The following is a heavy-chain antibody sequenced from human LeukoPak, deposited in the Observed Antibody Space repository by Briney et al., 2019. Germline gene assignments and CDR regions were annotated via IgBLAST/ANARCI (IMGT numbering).Heavy chain of an antibody. V-gene: IGHV4-59*12. CDR2: PFYSGST. CDR3: SRVRSGYSYGPFDY. Sequence: PSETLSLTCNVSGGSISSYYWSWFRQPPGRGLEWIGYPFYSGSTNYNPSLKSRVTISVDTSKNQLSLTLRTVNAADTPVFLFSRVRSGYSYGPFDYRGRGTL. D-gene: IGHD5-18*01. CDR1: GGSISSYY. J-gene: IGHJ4*02.